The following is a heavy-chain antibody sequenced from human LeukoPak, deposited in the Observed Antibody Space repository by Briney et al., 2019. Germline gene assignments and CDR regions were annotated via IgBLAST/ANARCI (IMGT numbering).Heavy chain of an antibody. CDR1: GGSISSYY. V-gene: IGHV4-4*07. CDR3: ARDYGSGSLYYYYYYMDV. D-gene: IGHD3-10*01. J-gene: IGHJ6*03. Sequence: PSETLSLTCTVSGGSISSYYWSWIRQPAGKGLEWIGRIYTSGSTNYNPSLKSRVTMSVDTSKNQFSLKLSSVTAADTAVYYCARDYGSGSLYYYYYYMDVWGKGTTVTVSS. CDR2: IYTSGST.